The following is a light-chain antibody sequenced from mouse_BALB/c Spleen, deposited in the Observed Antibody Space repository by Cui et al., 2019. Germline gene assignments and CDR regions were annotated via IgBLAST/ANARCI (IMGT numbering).Light chain of an antibody. CDR1: KSISKY. CDR2: SGS. V-gene: IGKV16-104*01. J-gene: IGKJ2*01. Sequence: DVQITQSPSYLAASPGETITINCRARKSISKYLAWYQEKPGKTNKLLIYSGSTLQSGIPSRFSGSGSGTDFTLTISSLEPEDFAMYYCQQHNEYPWTFGGGTKLEIK. CDR3: QQHNEYPWT.